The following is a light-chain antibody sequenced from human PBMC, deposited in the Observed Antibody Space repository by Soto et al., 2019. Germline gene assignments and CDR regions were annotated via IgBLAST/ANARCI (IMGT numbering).Light chain of an antibody. V-gene: IGKV3-20*01. CDR1: QSVGSDY. CDR2: GIF. CDR3: QQYLNSPRT. J-gene: IGKJ1*01. Sequence: DIVLTQSPGTLSLSPGDRATLSCRASQSVGSDYIAWYQHRPGQAPRLLFSGIFKRATGIPDRFSGSGSGTDFTLTISRLEPEDAAVYYCQQYLNSPRTFGQGTKLEIK.